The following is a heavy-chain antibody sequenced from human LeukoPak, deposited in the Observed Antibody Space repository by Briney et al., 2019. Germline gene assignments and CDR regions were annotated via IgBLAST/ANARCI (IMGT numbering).Heavy chain of an antibody. CDR2: ISAYSGIT. J-gene: IGHJ4*02. D-gene: IGHD3-22*01. V-gene: IGHV1-18*01. Sequence: ASVKVSCKASGYTFNNYGISWVRQAPGQGLEWMGWISAYSGITNYAQKVQGRVTMTTDTSTSTVYMELRSLRSDDSAMYYCATEDYYDSSGSEYRGQGTLVTVSS. CDR1: GYTFNNYG. CDR3: ATEDYYDSSGSEY.